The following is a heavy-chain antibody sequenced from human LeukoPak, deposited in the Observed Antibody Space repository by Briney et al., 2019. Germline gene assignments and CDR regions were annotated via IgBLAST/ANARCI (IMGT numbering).Heavy chain of an antibody. D-gene: IGHD6-13*01. CDR1: GGSFSGYY. J-gene: IGHJ4*02. CDR3: ARGRAASDY. CDR2: INHSGST. V-gene: IGHV4-34*01. Sequence: SETLSLTCAVYGGSFSGYYWSWIRRPPGKGLEWIGEINHSGSTNYNPSLKSRVTISVDTSKNQFSLKLSSVAAADTAVYYCARGRAASDYWGQGTLVTVSS.